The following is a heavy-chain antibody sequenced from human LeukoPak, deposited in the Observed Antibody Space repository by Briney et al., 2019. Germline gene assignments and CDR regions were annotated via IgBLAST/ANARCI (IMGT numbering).Heavy chain of an antibody. Sequence: VASVKVSCKASGYTFSNSGISWVRQAPGQGLEWMGWVSAYDANTNSAQKLQGRLTMTTDRSTSTAYMELRSLRFDDTAMYYCARSFARDSDILTGYYIGDYWGQGTLVTVSS. V-gene: IGHV1-18*01. CDR1: GYTFSNSG. J-gene: IGHJ4*02. D-gene: IGHD3-9*01. CDR2: VSAYDANT. CDR3: ARSFARDSDILTGYYIGDY.